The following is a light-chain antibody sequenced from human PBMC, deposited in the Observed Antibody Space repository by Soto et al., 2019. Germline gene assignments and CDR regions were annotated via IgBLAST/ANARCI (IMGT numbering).Light chain of an antibody. CDR1: SSNMGANYD. Sequence: QSVLTQPPSVSGAPGQRVTISCTGGSSNMGANYDVHWYQHRPGTAPKLLIFGNNNRPSGVPDRFSGSKSGTSASLAITGLQAEDEGDYYCQSYDSTLSARYVFGTGTKVTVL. J-gene: IGLJ1*01. CDR2: GNN. V-gene: IGLV1-40*01. CDR3: QSYDSTLSARYV.